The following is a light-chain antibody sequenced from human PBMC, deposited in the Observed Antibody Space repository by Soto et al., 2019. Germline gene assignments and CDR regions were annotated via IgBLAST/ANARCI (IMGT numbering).Light chain of an antibody. CDR3: AAWDDTLKRYV. CDR2: YNN. J-gene: IGLJ1*01. CDR1: NSNIASNT. V-gene: IGLV1-44*01. Sequence: QSVLTQPPSASETPGQTVSISCSGSNSNIASNTVSWYQHLPGTAPKLLIYYNNQRPSGVPDRFSGSKSGTSASLAISGLQSEDESDYYCAAWDDTLKRYVFGTGTKLTVL.